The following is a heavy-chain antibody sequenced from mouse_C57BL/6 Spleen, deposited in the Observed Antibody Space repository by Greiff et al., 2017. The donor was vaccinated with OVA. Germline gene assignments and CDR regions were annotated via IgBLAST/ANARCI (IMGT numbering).Heavy chain of an antibody. CDR1: GFTFSDYG. CDR3: ARPYLEGAYYAMDY. V-gene: IGHV5-17*01. CDR2: ISSGSSTI. Sequence: EVKLMESGGGLVKPGGSLKLSCAASGFTFSDYGMHWVRQAPEKGLEWVAYISSGSSTIYYADTVKGRFTISRDNAKNTLFLQMTSLRSEDTAMYYCARPYLEGAYYAMDYWGQGTSVTVSS. D-gene: IGHD5-1*01. J-gene: IGHJ4*01.